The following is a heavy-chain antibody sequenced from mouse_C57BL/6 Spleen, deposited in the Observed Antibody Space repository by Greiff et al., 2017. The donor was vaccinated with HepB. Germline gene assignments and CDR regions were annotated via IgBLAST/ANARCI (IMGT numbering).Heavy chain of an antibody. D-gene: IGHD4-1*01. CDR1: GFTFSDYG. CDR3: ARPGHDYYAMDY. J-gene: IGHJ4*01. CDR2: ISSGSGTI. Sequence: EVQLVESGGGLVKPGGSLKLSCAASGFTFSDYGMHWVRQAPVKGLEWVAYISSGSGTIYYADKVKGRFTISRDNAKNTLFLQMTSLRSEDTAMYYCARPGHDYYAMDYWGQGTSVTVSS. V-gene: IGHV5-17*01.